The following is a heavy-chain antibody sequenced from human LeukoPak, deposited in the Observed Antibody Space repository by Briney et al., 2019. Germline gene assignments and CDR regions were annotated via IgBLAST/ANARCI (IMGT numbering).Heavy chain of an antibody. V-gene: IGHV4-34*01. J-gene: IGHJ5*02. Sequence: SETLSLTCAVYGGSFRGYYWSWIRQPPGKGLEWMGEINHSGSTNYNPSLKSRVTISVDTSKNQFSLKLSSVTAADTAVYYCARCRREVVVVVAATRRSWFDPWGQGTLVTVSS. CDR2: INHSGST. CDR1: GGSFRGYY. CDR3: ARCRREVVVVVAATRRSWFDP. D-gene: IGHD2-15*01.